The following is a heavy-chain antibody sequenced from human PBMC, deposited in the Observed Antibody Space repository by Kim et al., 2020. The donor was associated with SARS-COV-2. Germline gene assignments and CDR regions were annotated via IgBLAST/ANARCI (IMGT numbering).Heavy chain of an antibody. CDR3: ARHERTSGFDY. D-gene: IGHD6-19*01. CDR2: IYPSDSDI. Sequence: GESLKISCKGSGYSFTSYWIGWVRQMPGKGLEWMGIIYPSDSDIRYSPSFQGQVSISADKSISTAYLQWSSLKASDTAMYYCARHERTSGFDYWGQGTLVTVSS. CDR1: GYSFTSYW. V-gene: IGHV5-51*01. J-gene: IGHJ4*02.